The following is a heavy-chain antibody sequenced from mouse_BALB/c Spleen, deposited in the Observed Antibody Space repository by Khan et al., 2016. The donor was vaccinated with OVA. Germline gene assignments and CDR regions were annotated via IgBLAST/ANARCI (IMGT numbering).Heavy chain of an antibody. CDR1: GFSLTNYG. J-gene: IGHJ4*01. V-gene: IGHV2-6-1*01. CDR2: IWSDGST. Sequence: QVRLQQSGPGLVAPSQSLSITCTISGFSLTNYGIHWVRQPPGKGLEWLVVIWSDGSTTYNSTLKSRLSITKDNSKSQVFLKMNSLQIDDTAMYYCARQPYYHYYVLDYWGQGTSVTVSS. D-gene: IGHD2-10*01. CDR3: ARQPYYHYYVLDY.